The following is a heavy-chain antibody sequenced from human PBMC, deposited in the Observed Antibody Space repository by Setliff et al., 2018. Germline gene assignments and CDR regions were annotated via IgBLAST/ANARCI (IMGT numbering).Heavy chain of an antibody. CDR1: GYTFSAYW. CDR2: IYPPDSDT. CDR3: ARHRGRAAAGTCFDI. V-gene: IGHV5-51*01. Sequence: HGESLKISCQASGYTFSAYWIGWVRQMPGKGLEWMGIIYPPDSDTRYSPSFQGQVTISADKSVSTAYLQWSSLKASDTAIYYCARHRGRAAAGTCFDIWGQGTLVTVSS. J-gene: IGHJ4*02. D-gene: IGHD6-13*01.